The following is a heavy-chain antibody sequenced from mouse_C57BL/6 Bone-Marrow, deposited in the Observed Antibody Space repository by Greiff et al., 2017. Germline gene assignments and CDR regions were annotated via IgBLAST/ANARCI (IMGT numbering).Heavy chain of an antibody. CDR3: ASRGVITTVVGDYYAMDY. Sequence: QVQLQQPGAELVMPGASVKLSCKASGYTFTSYWMHWVKQRPGQGLEWIGEIDPSDSYTNYNQKFKGKSTLTVDKSSSTAYMQLSSLTSEDSAVYYCASRGVITTVVGDYYAMDYWGQGTSVTVSS. J-gene: IGHJ4*01. V-gene: IGHV1-69*01. CDR1: GYTFTSYW. D-gene: IGHD1-1*01. CDR2: IDPSDSYT.